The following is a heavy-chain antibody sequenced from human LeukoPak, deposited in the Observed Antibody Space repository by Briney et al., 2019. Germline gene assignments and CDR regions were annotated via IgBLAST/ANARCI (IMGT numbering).Heavy chain of an antibody. CDR2: INTNTGNP. Sequence: ASVKVSCKASGYTFTTYAMNWVRQAPRQGLEWMGWINTNTGNPTYAQGFTGRFVFSLDTSVSTAYLQISSLKAEDTAVYYCARVADFWSGSQLGYWGQGTLVTVSS. J-gene: IGHJ4*02. V-gene: IGHV7-4-1*02. D-gene: IGHD3-3*01. CDR1: GYTFTTYA. CDR3: ARVADFWSGSQLGY.